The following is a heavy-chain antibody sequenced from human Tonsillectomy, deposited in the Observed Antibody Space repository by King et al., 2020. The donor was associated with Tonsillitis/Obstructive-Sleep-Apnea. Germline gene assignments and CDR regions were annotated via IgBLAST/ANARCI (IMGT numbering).Heavy chain of an antibody. CDR2: IRGTSRT. V-gene: IGHV3-23*04. J-gene: IGHJ6*03. CDR3: AKTDGGDYFYMDV. Sequence: VQLVESGGGLVQPGGSLRLSCAASGFTFSSYTIAWVRQAPGKGLEWVSGIRGTSRTYYADPVKGRFTISRDNSKNTLFLQMNSLTAEDTAVYYCAKTDGGDYFYMDVWGKGTTVTVSS. CDR1: GFTFSSYT. D-gene: IGHD3-16*01.